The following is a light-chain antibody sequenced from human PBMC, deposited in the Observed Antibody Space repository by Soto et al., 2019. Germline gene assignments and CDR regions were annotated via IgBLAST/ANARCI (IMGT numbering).Light chain of an antibody. CDR3: QVWDGSSDHYV. Sequence: ELTQPPSVSVAPGQTARITCGGDNMGSDSVHWYQQKPGQAPLLVVYDDSDRPSGIPERFSGFSYGNTATLTISRVEAGDEADYYCQVWDGSSDHYVFGTGTKVTVL. CDR1: NMGSDS. V-gene: IGLV3-21*02. CDR2: DDS. J-gene: IGLJ1*01.